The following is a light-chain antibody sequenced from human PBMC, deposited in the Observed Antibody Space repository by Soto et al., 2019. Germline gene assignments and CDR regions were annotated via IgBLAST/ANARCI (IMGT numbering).Light chain of an antibody. CDR2: GAS. CDR3: QQHHTWPVN. V-gene: IGKV3-15*01. Sequence: DIVITQSPATLSVARGERVTFSCRASQGVSRKLAWYQHKQGQAPRLLISGASTGATGIPTRFSGSGSGTEFTLTVSSLQSEHCAIYYCQQHHTWPVNFGGGTKVDIK. CDR1: QGVSRK. J-gene: IGKJ4*01.